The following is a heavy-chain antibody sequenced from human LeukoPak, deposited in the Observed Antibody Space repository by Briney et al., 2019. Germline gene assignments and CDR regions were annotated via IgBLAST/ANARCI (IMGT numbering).Heavy chain of an antibody. CDR3: AREYYDSSDFYYYYYYMDV. CDR2: ISAYNGNT. CDR1: GYTFTSYG. D-gene: IGHD3-22*01. J-gene: IGHJ6*03. V-gene: IGHV1-18*01. Sequence: GASVKVSCKASGYTFTSYGISWVRQAPGQGLEWMGWISAYNGNTNHAQNLQGRVTMTTETSTSTAYMELRSLRSDDTAVYYCAREYYDSSDFYYYYYYMDVWGKGTTVTVSS.